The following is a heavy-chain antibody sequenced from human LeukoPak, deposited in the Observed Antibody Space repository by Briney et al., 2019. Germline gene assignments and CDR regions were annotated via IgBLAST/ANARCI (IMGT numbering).Heavy chain of an antibody. CDR3: ARLRGPMSDY. CDR1: GGSISSYY. CDR2: VYYSGNT. J-gene: IGHJ4*02. D-gene: IGHD3-22*01. Sequence: SETLSLTCTVSGGSISSYYWSWIRQPPGKGLEWIGYVYYSGNTNYNPSLKSRVTISVDTSKNQFSLKLSSVTAADTAVYYCARLRGPMSDYWGQGTLVTVSS. V-gene: IGHV4-59*08.